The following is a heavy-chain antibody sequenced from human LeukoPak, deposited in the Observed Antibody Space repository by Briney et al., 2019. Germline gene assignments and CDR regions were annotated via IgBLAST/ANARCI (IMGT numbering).Heavy chain of an antibody. CDR1: GFTFSSYW. CDR3: ARARGGYDLDY. D-gene: IGHD5-12*01. J-gene: IGHJ4*02. Sequence: PGGSLRPSCAASGFTFSSYWMSWVRQAPGKGLEWVANIKQDGGEKYYVESVKGRFTISRDNVKNSLYLQMNSLRVEDTAVYYCARARGGYDLDYWGQGTLVTVSS. V-gene: IGHV3-7*01. CDR2: IKQDGGEK.